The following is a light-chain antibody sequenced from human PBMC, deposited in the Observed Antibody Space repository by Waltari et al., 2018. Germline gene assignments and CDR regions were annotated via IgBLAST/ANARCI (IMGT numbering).Light chain of an antibody. Sequence: DIVMTQSPDSLAVSLGERATINCKSSQSVLSSSNNKNYLAWYQQKSGQPPKLHIYWAFTREYVVPDRFTGIASGTDFTLTISSLQSEDAAVYYCQQYYSNPWTFGQGTKVQI. V-gene: IGKV4-1*01. CDR3: QQYYSNPWT. J-gene: IGKJ1*01. CDR2: WAF. CDR1: QSVLSSSNNKNY.